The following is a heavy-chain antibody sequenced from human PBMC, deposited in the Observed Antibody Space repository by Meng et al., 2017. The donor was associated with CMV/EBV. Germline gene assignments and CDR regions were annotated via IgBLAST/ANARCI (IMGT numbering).Heavy chain of an antibody. V-gene: IGHV3-74*01. CDR3: ARDQGGAFDI. CDR1: GFTFSSYW. Sequence: GGSLRLSCAASGFTFSSYWMHWVRQVPGKGLVWDSHTSSDGSSTSYADSVKGRFTISRDNAKNTLYLQMNSLRAEDTAVYYCARDQGGAFDIWGQGTMVTVSS. J-gene: IGHJ3*02. CDR2: TSSDGSST. D-gene: IGHD3-16*01.